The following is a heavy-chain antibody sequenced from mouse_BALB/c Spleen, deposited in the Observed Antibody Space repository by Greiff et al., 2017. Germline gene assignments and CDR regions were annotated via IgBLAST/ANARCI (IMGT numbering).Heavy chain of an antibody. CDR1: GFTFSSFG. D-gene: IGHD1-1*01. J-gene: IGHJ1*01. V-gene: IGHV5-17*02. CDR3: ARSDTVAYFDV. CDR2: ISSGSSTI. Sequence: EVQGVESGGGLVQPGGSRKLSCAASGFTFSSFGMHWVRQAPEKGLEWVAYISSGSSTIYYADTVKGRFTISRDNPKNTLFLQMTSLRSEDTAMYYCARSDTVAYFDVWGAGTTVTVSS.